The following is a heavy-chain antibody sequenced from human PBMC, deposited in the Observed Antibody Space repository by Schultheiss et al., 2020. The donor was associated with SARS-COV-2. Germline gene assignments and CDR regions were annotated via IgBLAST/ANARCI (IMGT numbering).Heavy chain of an antibody. CDR1: GGSISSYY. CDR2: IYYNGST. D-gene: IGHD5-18*01. V-gene: IGHV4-59*08. J-gene: IGHJ3*02. CDR3: ASRSTAMVRDDAFDI. Sequence: SETLSLTCTVSGGSISSYYWSWIRQPPGKGLEWIGYIYYNGSTNYNPSLKSRVTISVDTSKNQFSRKLSSVTAADTAVYYCASRSTAMVRDDAFDIWGQGTMVTVSS.